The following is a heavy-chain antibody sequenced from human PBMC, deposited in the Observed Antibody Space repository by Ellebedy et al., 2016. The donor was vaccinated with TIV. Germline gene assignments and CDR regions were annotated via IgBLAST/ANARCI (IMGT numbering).Heavy chain of an antibody. Sequence: AASVKVSCKASGGTFSTYAISWVRQAPGQGLEWMGGIIPMFGTTQYAQKFQGRVTIIPHESTRTAFMELSSLRSEDTAVYYCARDTYYDFRSGYYIHYYYYEMDVWGQGTTVTVSS. D-gene: IGHD3-3*01. V-gene: IGHV1-69*13. CDR2: IIPMFGTT. J-gene: IGHJ6*02. CDR1: GGTFSTYA. CDR3: ARDTYYDFRSGYYIHYYYYEMDV.